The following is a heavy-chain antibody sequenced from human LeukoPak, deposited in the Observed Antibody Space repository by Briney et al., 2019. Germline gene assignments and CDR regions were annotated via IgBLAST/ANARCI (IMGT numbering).Heavy chain of an antibody. CDR3: ARETSHFDY. V-gene: IGHV6-1*01. Sequence: SETLFLTCVISGESVSSNSAAWNWIRPSPSRGPEWLGRTYYRFKWYNDYAVSVKSRITINPDTSKNQFFLQLNSVTPEDTAVYYCARETSHFDYWGQGTLVTVSS. J-gene: IGHJ4*02. CDR2: TYYRFKWYN. CDR1: GESVSSNSAA.